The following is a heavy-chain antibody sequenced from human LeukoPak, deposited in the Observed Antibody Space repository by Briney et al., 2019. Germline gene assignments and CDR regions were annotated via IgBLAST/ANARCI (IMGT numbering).Heavy chain of an antibody. CDR3: ARAAAATMANYFDY. J-gene: IGHJ4*02. CDR2: INPKSGGT. CDR1: GYTFTDYY. D-gene: IGHD6-13*01. V-gene: IGHV1-2*02. Sequence: ASVKVSCKASGYTFTDYYMHWVRQAPGQGLEWMGWINPKSGGTNYAQQFQGRVTMTRDTSISTAHMELSRLRSDDTAVHYCARAAAATMANYFDYWGQGTLVTVSS.